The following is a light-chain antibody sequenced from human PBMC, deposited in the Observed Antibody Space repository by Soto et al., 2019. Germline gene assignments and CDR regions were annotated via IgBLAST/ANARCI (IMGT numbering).Light chain of an antibody. Sequence: EIVLTQSPGTLSLSPGERATLSCRASQALIGSSLAWYQQKAGQAPRLLTYAESSRATGIPDRFSGSGSGTDFTLTISRLEPEDFAVYYCQQYDISPLTFGGGTKVEIK. V-gene: IGKV3-20*01. J-gene: IGKJ4*01. CDR2: AES. CDR1: QALIGSS. CDR3: QQYDISPLT.